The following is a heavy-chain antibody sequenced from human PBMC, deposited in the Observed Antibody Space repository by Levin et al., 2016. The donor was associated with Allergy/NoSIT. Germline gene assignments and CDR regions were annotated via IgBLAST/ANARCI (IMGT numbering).Heavy chain of an antibody. CDR3: ARDVPFRRKGSGGTLPDY. V-gene: IGHV1-2*02. CDR2: INPNSGGT. D-gene: IGHD2-15*01. Sequence: WVRQAPGQGLEWMGWINPNSGGTNYAQKFQGRVTMTRDTSISTAYMELSRLRSDDTAVYYCARDVPFRRKGSGGTLPDYWGQGTLVTVSS. J-gene: IGHJ4*02.